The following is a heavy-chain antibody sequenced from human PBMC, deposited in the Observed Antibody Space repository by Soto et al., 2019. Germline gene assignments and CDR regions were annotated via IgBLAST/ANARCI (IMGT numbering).Heavy chain of an antibody. CDR3: AREGDGEMVLPAANAAFDI. CDR2: IIPILGIA. J-gene: IGHJ3*02. D-gene: IGHD2-2*01. CDR1: GGTFSSYT. Sequence: SSVKVSCKASGGTFSSYTISWVRQAPGQGLEWMGRIIPILGIANYAQKFQGRVTITADKSTSTAYMELSSLRSEDTAVYYCAREGDGEMVLPAANAAFDIWGQGTMVTVSS. V-gene: IGHV1-69*04.